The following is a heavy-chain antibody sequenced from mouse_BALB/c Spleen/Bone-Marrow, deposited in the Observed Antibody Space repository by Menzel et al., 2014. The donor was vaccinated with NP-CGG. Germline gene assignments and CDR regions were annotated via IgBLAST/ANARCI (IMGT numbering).Heavy chain of an antibody. CDR3: TRDGKGNYDYAMDY. CDR2: ISSGGSYT. J-gene: IGHJ4*01. Sequence: EVQLVESGGGLVKPGGSLKLSCAASGFTFSSYTMSWVRQTPEKRLEWVATISSGGSYTYYPVSVKGRFTISRDNAKDTLYLQMSSLKSEDTAMYYCTRDGKGNYDYAMDYWGQGTSVTVSS. D-gene: IGHD2-1*01. V-gene: IGHV5-6-4*01. CDR1: GFTFSSYT.